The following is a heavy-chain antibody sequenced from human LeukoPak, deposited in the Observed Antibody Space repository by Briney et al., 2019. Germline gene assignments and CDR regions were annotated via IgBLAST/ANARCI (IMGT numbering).Heavy chain of an antibody. J-gene: IGHJ4*02. CDR3: AKDDAWLRFGE. CDR2: ISGSGDIT. V-gene: IGHV3-23*01. CDR1: GFTFSSYG. D-gene: IGHD3-10*01. Sequence: PEGTLRLSCAASGFTFSSYGMSWVRQAPGKGLEWVSAISGSGDITYYADSVKGRFTISRDNSKNTLYLEVISLTAEDTAVYYCAKDDAWLRFGEWSQGTLVTVSS.